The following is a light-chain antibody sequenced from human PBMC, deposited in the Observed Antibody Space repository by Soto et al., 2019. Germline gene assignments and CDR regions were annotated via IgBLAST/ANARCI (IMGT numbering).Light chain of an antibody. J-gene: IGKJ4*01. CDR3: QQHSNWPLT. CDR2: DAS. Sequence: EIVLIQSPATLSLSPGERATLSCRASQSFSSSLAWYQQNPGQAPRLLLFDASNRATGIPVRFSGSGSGTDFTLTISSLEPEDFTVYYCQQHSNWPLTFGGGTKVDIK. CDR1: QSFSSS. V-gene: IGKV3-11*01.